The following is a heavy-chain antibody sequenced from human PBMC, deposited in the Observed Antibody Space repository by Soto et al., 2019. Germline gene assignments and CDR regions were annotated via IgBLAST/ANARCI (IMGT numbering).Heavy chain of an antibody. CDR3: TRDSLVDTAMADYYGMDV. CDR2: IRSKAYGGTT. D-gene: IGHD5-18*01. Sequence: GGSLRLSCTASGFTFGDYAMSWVRQAPGKGLEWVGFIRSKAYGGTTEYAASVKGRFTISRDDSKGIAYLQMNSLKTEDTAVYYCTRDSLVDTAMADYYGMDVWGQGTTVTVSS. CDR1: GFTFGDYA. J-gene: IGHJ6*02. V-gene: IGHV3-49*04.